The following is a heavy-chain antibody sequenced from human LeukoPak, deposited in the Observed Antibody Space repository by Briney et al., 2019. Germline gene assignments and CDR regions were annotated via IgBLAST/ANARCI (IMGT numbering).Heavy chain of an antibody. V-gene: IGHV4-31*03. D-gene: IGHD2-2*02. CDR1: GASISSGDYF. CDR3: ARVVSDCGGARCYKGYLDY. Sequence: PSETLSLTCSVSGASISSGDYFWTWIRQHPGKGLEWIGYIHYSGSTYYNPSLRSRMIISVDTSKNQFPLQLSSVTAADTAVYYCARVVSDCGGARCYKGYLDYWGQGTLVTVSS. J-gene: IGHJ4*02. CDR2: IHYSGST.